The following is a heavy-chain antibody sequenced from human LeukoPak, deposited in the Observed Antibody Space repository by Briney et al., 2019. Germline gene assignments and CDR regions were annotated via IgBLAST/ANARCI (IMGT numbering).Heavy chain of an antibody. CDR2: ITWNSGST. CDR1: GFTVSSNY. D-gene: IGHD6-13*01. J-gene: IGHJ4*02. Sequence: PGGSLRLSCVASGFTVSSNYMSWVRQAPGKGLEWVSGITWNSGSTGYADSVKGRYTISRDNAKNSLHLQMNSLRAEDTALYYCAKDTGYSSSWYYFDYWGQGTLVTVSS. V-gene: IGHV3-9*01. CDR3: AKDTGYSSSWYYFDY.